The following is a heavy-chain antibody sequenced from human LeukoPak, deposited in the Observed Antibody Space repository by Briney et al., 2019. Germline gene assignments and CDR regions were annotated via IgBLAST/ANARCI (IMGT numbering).Heavy chain of an antibody. V-gene: IGHV4-38-2*02. CDR3: ARQWLRFSYYYMDV. J-gene: IGHJ6*03. CDR2: IYYSGST. Sequence: SETLSLTCTVSGYSISSGYYWGWIRPPPGKGLEWIGYIYYSGSTSYNPSLKSRVTISVDTSKKQFSLKLSSVTAADTAVYYCARQWLRFSYYYMDVWGKGTTVTISS. D-gene: IGHD5-12*01. CDR1: GYSISSGYY.